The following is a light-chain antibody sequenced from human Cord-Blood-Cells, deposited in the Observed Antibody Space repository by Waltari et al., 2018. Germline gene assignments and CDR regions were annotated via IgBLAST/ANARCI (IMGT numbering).Light chain of an antibody. CDR2: DVS. J-gene: IGLJ1*01. CDR3: SSYTSSSTYV. Sequence: QSALTQPASVSGSPGQSITISCTGTSSDVGGYNYFSWYQQHPGKAPKLMIYDVSKRPSGVSNRFSGSKSGNTDSLTISGLQAEDEADYYCSSYTSSSTYVFGTGTKVTVL. CDR1: SSDVGGYNY. V-gene: IGLV2-14*01.